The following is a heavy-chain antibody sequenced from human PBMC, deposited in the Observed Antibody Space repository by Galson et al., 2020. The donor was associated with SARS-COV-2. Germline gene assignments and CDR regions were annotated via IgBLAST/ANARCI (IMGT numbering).Heavy chain of an antibody. J-gene: IGHJ4*02. CDR2: VHHSGTT. V-gene: IGHV4-39*01. Sequence: SETLSLTCTVSGGSISSSRYYWGWIRQSPGKGLEWIGSVHHSGTTYYNPSLKSRVTISVDTSKNHFSLRLSSVTAADTAFYYCARHVEMATIYFDHWGQGTLVTVSS. CDR1: GGSISSSRYY. D-gene: IGHD5-12*01. CDR3: ARHVEMATIYFDH.